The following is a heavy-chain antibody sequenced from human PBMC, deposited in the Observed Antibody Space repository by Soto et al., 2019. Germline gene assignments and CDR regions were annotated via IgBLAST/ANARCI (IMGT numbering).Heavy chain of an antibody. CDR2: ISYDGSDK. J-gene: IGHJ4*02. Sequence: PGGSLRLSCAASGFTLSSYAMHWVRQAPGKGLEWVALISYDGSDKDYADSVKGRFTISRDNSRNTLFLHMNSLRPEDTAVYHCAKDTYFRDSSGYYVFDYWGQGTLVTVSS. CDR3: AKDTYFRDSSGYYVFDY. D-gene: IGHD3-22*01. CDR1: GFTLSSYA. V-gene: IGHV3-30-3*01.